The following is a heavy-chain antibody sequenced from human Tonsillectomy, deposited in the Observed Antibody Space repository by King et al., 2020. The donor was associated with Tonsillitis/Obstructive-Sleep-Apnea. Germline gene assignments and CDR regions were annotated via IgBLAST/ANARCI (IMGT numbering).Heavy chain of an antibody. V-gene: IGHV3-13*04. J-gene: IGHJ6*04. CDR2: IGTAGDT. D-gene: IGHD2-15*01. Sequence: EVQLVESGGGLVQPGGSLRLSCAASGFTFSSYDMHWVRQATGNGLEWVSAIGTAGDTYYPGSVKGRFTISRENAKNSLYLQMNSLRAGDTAVYYCARGRGPPTRGWMDVWGKGTTVTVSS. CDR3: ARGRGPPTRGWMDV. CDR1: GFTFSSYD.